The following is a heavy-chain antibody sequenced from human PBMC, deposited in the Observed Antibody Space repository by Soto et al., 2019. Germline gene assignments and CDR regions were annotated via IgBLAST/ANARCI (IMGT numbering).Heavy chain of an antibody. CDR2: ISKSGGTT. J-gene: IGHJ4*02. CDR1: GFTFSAYE. V-gene: IGHV3-48*03. Sequence: GGSLRLSCAASGFTFSAYEMHWVRQAPGQGLEWVSYISKSGGTTYYADSVKGRFTISRDDAKNSVYLQMSSLRPEDMAVYKCVREGHYYFDYWGQGALVTV. CDR3: VREGHYYFDY.